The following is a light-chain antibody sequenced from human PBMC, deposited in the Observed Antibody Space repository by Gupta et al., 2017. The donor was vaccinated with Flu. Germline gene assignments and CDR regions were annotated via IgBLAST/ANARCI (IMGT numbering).Light chain of an antibody. CDR1: SGSIASNH. Sequence: NFMLTQPPSVSESPGKTVTISCTRSSGSIASNHVQWYQQRPGSSPTTVINQRPSGVPDRFSGSIDISSNSATLTISGLKTGDEADYYCQSYDSSNHYVFGTGTKVTVL. CDR3: QSYDSSNHYV. J-gene: IGLJ1*01. V-gene: IGLV6-57*01.